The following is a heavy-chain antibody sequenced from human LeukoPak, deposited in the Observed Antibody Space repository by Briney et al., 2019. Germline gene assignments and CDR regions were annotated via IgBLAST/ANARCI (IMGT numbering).Heavy chain of an antibody. J-gene: IGHJ4*02. CDR1: GLTVSSNY. CDR3: VNLPGGGY. Sequence: GGSLRLSCAASGLTVSSNYMTWIRQAPRKGLEWVSIIYSGGNTYYADSVKGRFAISRDNSKNTVYLQMNSLRAEDTAVYYCVNLPGGGYWGQGTMGTVSS. CDR2: IYSGGNT. V-gene: IGHV3-66*02. D-gene: IGHD7-27*01.